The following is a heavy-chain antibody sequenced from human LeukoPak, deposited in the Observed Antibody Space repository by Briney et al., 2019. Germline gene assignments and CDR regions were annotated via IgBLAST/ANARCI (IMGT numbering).Heavy chain of an antibody. CDR2: IYNSANT. Sequence: SETLSLTCTVSDSSLRSSNYYWGWIRQPPGKGLEWIGTIYNSANTFYNPSLKSRVTISVDTSKNQFSLKLSSVTAADTAVYYCARGPPDCSSTSCYAFDAFDIWGQGTMVTVSS. CDR3: ARGPPDCSSTSCYAFDAFDI. CDR1: DSSLRSSNYY. V-gene: IGHV4-39*07. D-gene: IGHD2-2*01. J-gene: IGHJ3*02.